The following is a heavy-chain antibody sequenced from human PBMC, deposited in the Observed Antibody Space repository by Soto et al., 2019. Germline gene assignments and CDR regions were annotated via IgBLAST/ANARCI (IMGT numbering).Heavy chain of an antibody. D-gene: IGHD3-10*01. J-gene: IGHJ5*02. CDR3: AKDRFRSSNMVANWFDP. V-gene: IGHV3-23*01. Sequence: GSLRLSCAASGFTFSSYAMSWVRQAPGKGLEWVSAISGSGGSTYYADSVKGRFTISRDNSKNTLYLQMNSLRAEDTAVYYCAKDRFRSSNMVANWFDPWGQGTLVTVSS. CDR1: GFTFSSYA. CDR2: ISGSGGST.